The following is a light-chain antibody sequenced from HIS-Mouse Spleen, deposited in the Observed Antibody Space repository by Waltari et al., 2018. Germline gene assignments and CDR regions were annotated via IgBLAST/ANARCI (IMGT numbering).Light chain of an antibody. Sequence: SYELTQPPSVSVSPGQTARITCSGDALPKQYAYWYQQKPGQAPVLVIYKDSERPSGIPERFSCSSSGKTVTLTISGVQAEDEADYYCQSADSSGTYWVFGGGTKLTVL. CDR1: ALPKQY. CDR3: QSADSSGTYWV. CDR2: KDS. J-gene: IGLJ3*02. V-gene: IGLV3-25*03.